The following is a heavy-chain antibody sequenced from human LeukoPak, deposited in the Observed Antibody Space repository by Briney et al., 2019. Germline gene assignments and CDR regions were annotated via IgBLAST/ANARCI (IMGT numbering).Heavy chain of an antibody. Sequence: ASVKVSCKASGYTFTSYDINWVRQATGQGLEWMGWMNPNCGNTGYAQKLQGRVTMTRNTSISTAYMELSSLRSEDTAVYYCARIGLRGVIISRPLDYWGQGTLVTVSS. CDR1: GYTFTSYD. CDR3: ARIGLRGVIISRPLDY. CDR2: MNPNCGNT. J-gene: IGHJ4*02. V-gene: IGHV1-8*01. D-gene: IGHD3-16*02.